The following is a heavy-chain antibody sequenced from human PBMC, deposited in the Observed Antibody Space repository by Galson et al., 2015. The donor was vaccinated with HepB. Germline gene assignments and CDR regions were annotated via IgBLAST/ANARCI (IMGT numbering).Heavy chain of an antibody. Sequence: TLSLTCTVSGGSISSGGYYWSWIRQPAGKGLEWIGRIYSSGSTNYNPSLQSRVTMSVDTSKSQFSLKLSSVTAADTAGYYCARSRGWNYYYYDMDVWGKGTTVTVSS. J-gene: IGHJ6*03. V-gene: IGHV4-61*02. CDR2: IYSSGST. CDR1: GGSISSGGYY. CDR3: ARSRGWNYYYYDMDV. D-gene: IGHD3-10*01.